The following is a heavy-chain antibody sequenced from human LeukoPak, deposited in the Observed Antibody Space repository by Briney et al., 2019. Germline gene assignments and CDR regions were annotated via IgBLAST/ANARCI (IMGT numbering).Heavy chain of an antibody. J-gene: IGHJ3*02. V-gene: IGHV3-21*01. CDR1: GFTFSSYS. CDR3: ARGAWYCSSTSCSGPHAFDI. D-gene: IGHD2-2*01. CDR2: ISSSSSYI. Sequence: GGSLGLSCAASGFTFSSYSMNWVRQAPGKGLEWVSSISSSSSYIYYADSVKGRFTISRDNAKNSLYLQMNSLRAEDTAVYYCARGAWYCSSTSCSGPHAFDIWGQGTMVTVSS.